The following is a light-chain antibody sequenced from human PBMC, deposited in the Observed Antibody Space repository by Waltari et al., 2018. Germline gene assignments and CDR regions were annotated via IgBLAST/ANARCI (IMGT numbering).Light chain of an antibody. CDR1: TSNLGGYA. CDR2: NSH. V-gene: IGLV1-47*01. J-gene: IGLJ2*01. CDR3: TSWDVSLGGHVL. Sequence: QSVLTQPPSASGSPGQRVTISCSGGTSNLGGYAVNWYQQLPGTPPKLLIYNSHQRPSGVPDRFSGSRSGHSASLAISGLRSEDEADYYCTSWDVSLGGHVLFGGGTKLTVL.